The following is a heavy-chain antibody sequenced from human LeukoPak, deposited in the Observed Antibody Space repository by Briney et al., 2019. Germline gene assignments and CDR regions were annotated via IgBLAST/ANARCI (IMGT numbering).Heavy chain of an antibody. Sequence: GGSLRLSCAASGFTFSNYAMSWVRQAPGKGLEWVSLITDSAGNTYYADSVKGRFTISRDNSKNTLYLQMNSLRAEDTAVYYCGRHSSGSFDYWGQGTLVTVSS. CDR1: GFTFSNYA. CDR3: GRHSSGSFDY. D-gene: IGHD6-19*01. J-gene: IGHJ4*02. CDR2: ITDSAGNT. V-gene: IGHV3-23*01.